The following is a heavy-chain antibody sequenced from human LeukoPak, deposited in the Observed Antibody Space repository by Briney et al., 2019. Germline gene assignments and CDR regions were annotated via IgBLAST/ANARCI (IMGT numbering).Heavy chain of an antibody. CDR3: ARQYGRYAFDY. Sequence: PSETLSLTCTVSGGSISSYYWSWIRQPPGKGLEWIGYIYYSGSTNYNPSLKSRVTISVDTSKNQFSLKLSSVTAADTAVYYCARQYGRYAFDYWGQGTLVTVSS. CDR2: IYYSGST. J-gene: IGHJ4*02. CDR1: GGSISSYY. D-gene: IGHD2-8*01. V-gene: IGHV4-59*08.